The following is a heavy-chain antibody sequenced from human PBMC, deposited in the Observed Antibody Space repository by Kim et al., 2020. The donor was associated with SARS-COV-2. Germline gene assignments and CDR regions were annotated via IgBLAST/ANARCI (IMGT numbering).Heavy chain of an antibody. Sequence: GGSLRLSCAASGFTFSSYAMHWVRQAPGKGLEWVAVISYDGSNKYYADSVKGRFTISRDNSKNTLYLQMNSLRAEDTAVYYCAREKYGSGSWGMDVWGQGTTVTDSS. CDR2: ISYDGSNK. D-gene: IGHD3-10*01. J-gene: IGHJ6*02. CDR1: GFTFSSYA. V-gene: IGHV3-30*04. CDR3: AREKYGSGSWGMDV.